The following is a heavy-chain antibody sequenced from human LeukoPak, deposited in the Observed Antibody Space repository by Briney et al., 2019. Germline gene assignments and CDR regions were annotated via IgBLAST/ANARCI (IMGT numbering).Heavy chain of an antibody. CDR2: ISYDGSNK. CDR3: ARDLGAGITGTSALGY. J-gene: IGHJ4*02. V-gene: IGHV3-30-3*01. D-gene: IGHD1-20*01. CDR1: GFTFRSYA. Sequence: GGSLRLSCAASGFTFRSYAMHWVRQAPGKGLEWVAVISYDGSNKYYADSVKGRFTISRDNSKNTLYLQMNSLRAEDTAVYYCARDLGAGITGTSALGYWGQGTLVTVSS.